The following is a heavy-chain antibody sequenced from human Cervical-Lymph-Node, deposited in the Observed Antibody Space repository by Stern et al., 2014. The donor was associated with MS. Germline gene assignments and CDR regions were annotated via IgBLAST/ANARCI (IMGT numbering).Heavy chain of an antibody. D-gene: IGHD6-19*01. Sequence: VQLVQSGSEFKKPGASVRVSCKASGYTFTHYAMNWVRQAPGQGLEWMGWINTETGEPTYADGLTGRFVFSLDTSVSTAYLQIRSLKAEDSGMYYCARYSRGWSGENDYWGRGTLVTVSS. V-gene: IGHV7-4-1*02. J-gene: IGHJ4*02. CDR2: INTETGEP. CDR1: GYTFTHYA. CDR3: ARYSRGWSGENDY.